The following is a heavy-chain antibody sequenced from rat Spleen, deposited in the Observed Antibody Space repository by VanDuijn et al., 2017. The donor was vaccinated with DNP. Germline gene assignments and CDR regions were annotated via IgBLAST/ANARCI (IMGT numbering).Heavy chain of an antibody. V-gene: IGHV5-25*01. CDR3: ARQGGPGYNFDY. CDR1: GFTFSNYD. D-gene: IGHD1-4*01. CDR2: ISTSGGST. Sequence: EVQLVESGGGLVQPGRSLKLSCAASGFTFSNYDMAWVRQAPTKGLEWVASISTSGGSTYYRDSVKGRFTISRDNAKSILYLQRDSLRSEDTATYYCARQGGPGYNFDYWGQGVMVTVSS. J-gene: IGHJ2*01.